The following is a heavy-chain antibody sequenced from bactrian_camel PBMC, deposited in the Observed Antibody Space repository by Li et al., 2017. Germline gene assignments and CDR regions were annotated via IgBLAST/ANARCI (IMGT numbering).Heavy chain of an antibody. CDR1: GHTASSDC. J-gene: IGHJ6*01. CDR3: ARGPGRGDECASGMRNFQRFGY. V-gene: IGHV3-2*01. Sequence: QLVESGGGSVQAGGSLRLSCTASGHTASSDCIGWFRQAPGKEREGVASIYGSETKYYANSVKGRFTVTSDNAKHTLYLQMNSLKPEDTAMYYCARGPGRGDECASGMRNFQRFGYWGQGTQVTVS. CDR2: IYGSETK. D-gene: IGHD1*01.